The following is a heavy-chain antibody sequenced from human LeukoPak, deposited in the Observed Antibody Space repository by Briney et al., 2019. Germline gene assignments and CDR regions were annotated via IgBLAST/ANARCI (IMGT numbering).Heavy chain of an antibody. D-gene: IGHD5-12*01. CDR1: GFVLSDYG. CDR3: AKESDSGYHSEGPKN. Sequence: GGSLRLSCAASGFVLSDYGMNWDRQAPGKGLEWVAFVRNDGSNKYYVGSVKGRFTISRDKSKNTLYLQMNSLRAEDTAVYSCAKESDSGYHSEGPKNWGLGTLVTVSS. CDR2: VRNDGSNK. J-gene: IGHJ4*02. V-gene: IGHV3-30*02.